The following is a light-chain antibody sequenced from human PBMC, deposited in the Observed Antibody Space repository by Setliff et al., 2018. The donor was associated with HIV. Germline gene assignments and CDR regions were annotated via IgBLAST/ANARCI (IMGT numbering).Light chain of an antibody. Sequence: QSALTQPRSVSGSPGQSVTTSCTGTSSDFGPENYVSWYQQSPGKAPKLLIYDVSKRPSGVPDRFSGSKSDNTASLTISGLQAEDEGDYYCCSNAARPTFYVFGTGTKVTVL. CDR3: CSNAARPTFYV. V-gene: IGLV2-11*01. CDR1: SSDFGPENY. J-gene: IGLJ1*01. CDR2: DVS.